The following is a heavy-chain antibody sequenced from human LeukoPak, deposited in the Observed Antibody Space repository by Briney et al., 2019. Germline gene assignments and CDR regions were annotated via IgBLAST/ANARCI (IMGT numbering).Heavy chain of an antibody. CDR1: GGSISSYY. J-gene: IGHJ6*02. CDR2: IYYSGSI. CDR3: ARDQINNYYYYGMDV. Sequence: PSETLSLTCTVSGGSISSYYWSWIRQPPGKGLEWIGYIYYSGSINYNPSLKSRVTISVDTSKNQFSLQLNSVTPEDTAVYYCARDQINNYYYYGMDVWGQGTTVTVSS. D-gene: IGHD2/OR15-2a*01. V-gene: IGHV4-59*12.